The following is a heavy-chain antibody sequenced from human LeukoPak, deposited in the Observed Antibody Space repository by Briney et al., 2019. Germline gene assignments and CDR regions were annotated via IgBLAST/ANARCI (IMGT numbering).Heavy chain of an antibody. D-gene: IGHD3-22*01. CDR3: ARRIVVSLPENNWFDP. Sequence: SETLSLTCTVSGGSISSSSYYWGWIRQPPGKGLEWIGSIYYSGSTYYNPSLKSRVTISVDTSKNQFSLKLSSVTAADTAVYYCARRIVVSLPENNWFDPWGQGTLVTVSS. CDR1: GGSISSSSYY. J-gene: IGHJ5*02. V-gene: IGHV4-39*01. CDR2: IYYSGST.